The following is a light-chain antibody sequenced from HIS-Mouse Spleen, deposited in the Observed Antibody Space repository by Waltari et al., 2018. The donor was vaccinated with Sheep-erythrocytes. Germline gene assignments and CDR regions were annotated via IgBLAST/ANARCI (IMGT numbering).Light chain of an antibody. CDR1: QGISIW. Sequence: DIQMTQSPASVSSSVGDRFTITCRASQGISIWLAWYQQKPGKAPKLLIFAASSLQSGVPSRFSGSGSGTDFTLTISSLQPEDFETYYCQQANSFPITFGQGTRLEIK. CDR2: AAS. CDR3: QQANSFPIT. V-gene: IGKV1-12*01. J-gene: IGKJ5*01.